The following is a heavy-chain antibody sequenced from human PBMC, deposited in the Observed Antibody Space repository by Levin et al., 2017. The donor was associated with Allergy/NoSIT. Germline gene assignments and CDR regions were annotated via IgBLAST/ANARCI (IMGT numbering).Heavy chain of an antibody. CDR2: IIPILGIA. D-gene: IGHD2-15*01. CDR3: ARSPGYCSGGSCYPTYYFDY. J-gene: IGHJ4*02. CDR1: GGTFSSYT. Sequence: SVKVSCKASGGTFSSYTISWVRQAPGQGLEWMGRIIPILGIANYAQKFQGRVTITADKSTSTAYMELSSLRSEDTAVYYCARSPGYCSGGSCYPTYYFDYWGQGTLVTVSS. V-gene: IGHV1-69*02.